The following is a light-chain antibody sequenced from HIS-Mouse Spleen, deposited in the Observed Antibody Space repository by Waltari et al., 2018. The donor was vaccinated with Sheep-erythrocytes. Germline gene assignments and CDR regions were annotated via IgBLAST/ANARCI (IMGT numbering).Light chain of an antibody. J-gene: IGLJ1*01. CDR1: SSDVGGYNY. CDR2: DVS. Sequence: QSALTQPRSVSGSPGQSVTISCTGTSSDVGGYNYVSWYQQHPGKAPELMIYDVSKRPSGVPVRFSGSKSGNTASLTISGLQADDEADYYCCSYAGSYNHVFATGTKVTVL. V-gene: IGLV2-11*01. CDR3: CSYAGSYNHV.